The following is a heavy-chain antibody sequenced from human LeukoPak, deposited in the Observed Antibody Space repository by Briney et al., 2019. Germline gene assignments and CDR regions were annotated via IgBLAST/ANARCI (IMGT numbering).Heavy chain of an antibody. CDR3: ARGVGTQKGDRAQTDY. D-gene: IGHD3-16*01. V-gene: IGHV4-34*01. CDR1: GGSFSGYY. J-gene: IGHJ4*02. Sequence: SETLSLTCAVSGGSFSGYYWSWIRQPPGKGLEWIGEINHSGSTNYNPSLKSRVTISVDTSKNQFSLKLSSVTAADTAVYYCARGVGTQKGDRAQTDYWGQGTLVTVSS. CDR2: INHSGST.